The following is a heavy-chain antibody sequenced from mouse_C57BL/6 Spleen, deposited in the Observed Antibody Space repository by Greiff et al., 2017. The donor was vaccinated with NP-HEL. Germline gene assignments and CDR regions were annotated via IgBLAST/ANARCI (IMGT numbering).Heavy chain of an antibody. CDR1: GYAFSSSW. Sequence: QVQLQQSGPELVKPGASVKISCKASGYAFSSSWMNWVKQRPGKGLEWIGRIYPGDGDTNYNGKFKGKATLTADKSSSTAYMQLSSLTSEDSAVYFCWYYGNYGGYWGQGTTLTVSS. V-gene: IGHV1-82*01. J-gene: IGHJ2*01. D-gene: IGHD2-1*01. CDR3: WYYGNYGGY. CDR2: IYPGDGDT.